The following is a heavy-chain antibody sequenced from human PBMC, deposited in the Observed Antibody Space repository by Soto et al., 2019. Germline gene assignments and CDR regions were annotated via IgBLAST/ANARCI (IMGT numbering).Heavy chain of an antibody. CDR3: AKGGSYQLLRYFDY. CDR1: GFTFSSYA. Sequence: EVQLLESGGGLVQPGGSLRLSCAASGFTFSSYAMSWVRHAPGKGLEWVSAISGSGGSTYYADSVKARFTISSNNSKNTLYLQMNSVRAEHTAVYYCAKGGSYQLLRYFDYWGQGTLVTVSS. J-gene: IGHJ4*01. D-gene: IGHD2-2*01. CDR2: ISGSGGST. V-gene: IGHV3-23*01.